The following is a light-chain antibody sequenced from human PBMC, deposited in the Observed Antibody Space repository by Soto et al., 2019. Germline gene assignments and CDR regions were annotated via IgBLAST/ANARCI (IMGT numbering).Light chain of an antibody. J-gene: IGKJ1*01. Sequence: DLQMTQSPSSLSASVGDRVTITCRASQSIDTYLNWYQQKPGKAPKFLIYAASSLRSGVPSRFSGGGSGTDFTLTINSLQPEDFATYYCQQSHSTPWTFGQGTKVDI. CDR1: QSIDTY. CDR2: AAS. V-gene: IGKV1-39*01. CDR3: QQSHSTPWT.